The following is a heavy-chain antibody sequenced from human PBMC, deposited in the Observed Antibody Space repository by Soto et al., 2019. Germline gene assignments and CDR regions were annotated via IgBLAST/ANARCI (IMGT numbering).Heavy chain of an antibody. J-gene: IGHJ3*02. CDR3: AKDEQGYCSGGSCNLKAFDI. D-gene: IGHD2-15*01. V-gene: IGHV3-23*01. CDR2: ISGSGGST. CDR1: GFTFSSYA. Sequence: EVQLLESGGGLVQPGGSLRLSCAASGFTFSSYAMSWVRQAPGKGLEWVSAISGSGGSTYYADSVKGRFTISRDNSKNTLYLQMNSLRAEDTAVYYCAKDEQGYCSGGSCNLKAFDIWGQGTMVTVSS.